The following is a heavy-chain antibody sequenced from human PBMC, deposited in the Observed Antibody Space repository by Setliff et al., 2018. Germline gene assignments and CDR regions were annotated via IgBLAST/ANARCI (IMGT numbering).Heavy chain of an antibody. Sequence: SETLSLTCTVSGDSIISGSYHWSWIRKPAGKGLEWIGRIHPSGNTNYNPSLKSRVTISVDTSKNQFSLKVSSVTAADTAVYSCARTTGSTHNWRDPWGSGTLVTVSS. CDR3: ARTTGSTHNWRDP. CDR2: IHPSGNT. D-gene: IGHD1-1*01. CDR1: GDSIISGSYH. V-gene: IGHV4-61*02. J-gene: IGHJ5*02.